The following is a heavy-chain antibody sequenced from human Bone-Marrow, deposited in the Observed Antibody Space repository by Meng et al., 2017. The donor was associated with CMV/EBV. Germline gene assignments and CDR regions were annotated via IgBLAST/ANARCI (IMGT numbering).Heavy chain of an antibody. D-gene: IGHD4-23*01. CDR2: ISAYNGQK. Sequence: ASVKVSCKASGYSFTDFGVSWVRQAPGQGLEWMGWISAYNGQKNYAQKFQGRVTMTTDTSTNTAYMDLRSLRSDDTAVYYCVRDLGSTPAIFFDYWAQGTLVTVPS. CDR3: VRDLGSTPAIFFDY. V-gene: IGHV1-18*01. J-gene: IGHJ4*02. CDR1: GYSFTDFG.